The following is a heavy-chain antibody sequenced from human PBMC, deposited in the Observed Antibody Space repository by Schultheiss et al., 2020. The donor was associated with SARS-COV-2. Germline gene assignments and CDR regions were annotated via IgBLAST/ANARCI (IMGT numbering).Heavy chain of an antibody. D-gene: IGHD5-18*01. V-gene: IGHV4-34*09. Sequence: LRLSCAVYGGSFSGYYWGWIRQPPGKGLEWIGYIYYSGSTYYNPSLKSRVTISVDTSKNQFSLKLTSVTAADTAVYYCARAGGAYSFDKWGQGTLVTVSS. CDR2: IYYSGST. J-gene: IGHJ4*02. CDR3: ARAGGAYSFDK. CDR1: GGSFSGYY.